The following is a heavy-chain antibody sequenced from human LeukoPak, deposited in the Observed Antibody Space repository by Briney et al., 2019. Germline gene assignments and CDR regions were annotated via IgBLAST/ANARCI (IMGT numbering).Heavy chain of an antibody. CDR3: ARDREMATVTDDALDL. D-gene: IGHD5-24*01. CDR2: INPSGGST. J-gene: IGHJ3*01. Sequence: ASVKVSCKASGYTFTSYYMHWVRQAPGQGLEWMGIINPSGGSTSYAQKFQGRVTMTRDTSISTAYMELSRLRSDDTAMYYCARDREMATVTDDALDLWGQGTMVIVSS. CDR1: GYTFTSYY. V-gene: IGHV1-46*01.